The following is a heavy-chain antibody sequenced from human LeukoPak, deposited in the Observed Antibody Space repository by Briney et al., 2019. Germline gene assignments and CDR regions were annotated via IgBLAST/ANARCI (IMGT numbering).Heavy chain of an antibody. CDR3: ARSTWLLDK. CDR2: IYYIGST. CDR1: GGSISSYY. Sequence: PSETLSLTCTVSGGSISSYYWSWIRQPPGKGLEWIGYIYYIGSTNYNPSLKSRVTISVDTSKNQFSLKLSSVTAADTAVYYCARSTWLLDKWGQGTLVTVSS. J-gene: IGHJ4*02. V-gene: IGHV4-59*08. D-gene: IGHD3-22*01.